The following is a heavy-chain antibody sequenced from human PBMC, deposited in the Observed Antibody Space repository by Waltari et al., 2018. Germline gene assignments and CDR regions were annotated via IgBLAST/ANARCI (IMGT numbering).Heavy chain of an antibody. Sequence: QVQLQESGPGLVKPSETLSLTCTVSGYSISSGYYWGWIRTPPGKGLEWIGSIYHSGSTYYNPSLKSRVTISVDTSKNQFSLKLSSVTAADTAVYYCAREQGRDILTGYYPGQLDYWGQGTLVTVSS. V-gene: IGHV4-38-2*02. D-gene: IGHD3-9*01. CDR3: AREQGRDILTGYYPGQLDY. CDR2: IYHSGST. J-gene: IGHJ4*02. CDR1: GYSISSGYY.